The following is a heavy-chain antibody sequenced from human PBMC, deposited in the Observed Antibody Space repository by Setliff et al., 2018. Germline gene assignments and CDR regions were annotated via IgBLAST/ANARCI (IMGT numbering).Heavy chain of an antibody. D-gene: IGHD3-22*01. Sequence: PGGSLRLSCAASGFTFSSYSMNWVRQAPGKGLEWVSYISSSGSTIYYADSVKGRFTISRDNAKNSLYLQMNSLRAEDTAVYYCARSPRTYYYDSSGYYFAWYFDLWGRGTLVTVSS. CDR2: ISSSGSTI. CDR1: GFTFSSYS. V-gene: IGHV3-48*04. J-gene: IGHJ2*01. CDR3: ARSPRTYYYDSSGYYFAWYFDL.